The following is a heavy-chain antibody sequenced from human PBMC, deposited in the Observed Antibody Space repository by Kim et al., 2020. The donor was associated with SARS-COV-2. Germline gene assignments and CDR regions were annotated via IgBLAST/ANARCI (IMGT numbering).Heavy chain of an antibody. CDR3: ARIMTTVTNDAFDI. D-gene: IGHD4-17*01. V-gene: IGHV4-59*01. Sequence: SPSVKSRVTITVDTSKNQFSLKLSAVTAADTAVYYCARIMTTVTNDAFDIWGQGTMVTVSS. J-gene: IGHJ3*02.